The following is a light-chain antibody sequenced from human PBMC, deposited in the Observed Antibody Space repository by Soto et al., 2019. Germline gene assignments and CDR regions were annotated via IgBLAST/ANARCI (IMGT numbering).Light chain of an antibody. J-gene: IGLJ1*01. CDR2: EVS. CDR3: LSKTSTISSV. CDR1: TSGVGGENY. V-gene: IGLV2-14*01. Sequence: QSVLTQPASVSGSPGQSSAISCTGATSGVGGENYVSWYQQHPGKVPKLLIHEVSNRPSRLSNRFSRSKSGNTASLTISGLQAEDEADYYCLSKTSTISSVFGTGTKVTVL.